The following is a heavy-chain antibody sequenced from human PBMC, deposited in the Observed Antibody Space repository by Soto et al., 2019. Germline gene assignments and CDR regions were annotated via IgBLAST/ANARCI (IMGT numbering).Heavy chain of an antibody. V-gene: IGHV1-18*01. CDR3: ARDTIAYCGGDCYPWFDP. D-gene: IGHD2-21*02. Sequence: ASVKVSCKASGGTISSYAISWVRQAPGQGLEWMGGISAYNGNTNYAQKLQGRVTMTTDTSTSTAYMELRSLRSDDTAVYYCARDTIAYCGGDCYPWFDPWGQGTLVTVPQ. CDR1: GGTISSYA. CDR2: ISAYNGNT. J-gene: IGHJ5*02.